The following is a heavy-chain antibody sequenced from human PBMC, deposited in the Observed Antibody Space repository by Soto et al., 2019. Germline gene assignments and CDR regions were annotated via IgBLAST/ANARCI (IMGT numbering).Heavy chain of an antibody. CDR3: AKDQGSSWYEIDY. V-gene: IGHV3-23*01. Sequence: EVQLLESGGGLVQPGGSLRLSCAASGFTFSNYAVTWFRQAPGKGLEWVSTISGSGGSTYYADSVKGRFTISRDNSKNTLYLQMNSLSAEDTAVYYCAKDQGSSWYEIDYWGQGTLVTVSS. D-gene: IGHD6-13*01. CDR2: ISGSGGST. J-gene: IGHJ4*02. CDR1: GFTFSNYA.